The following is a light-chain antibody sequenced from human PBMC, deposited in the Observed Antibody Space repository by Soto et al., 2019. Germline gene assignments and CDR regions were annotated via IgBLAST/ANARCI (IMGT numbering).Light chain of an antibody. V-gene: IGLV2-11*01. CDR1: SSDVGGYNY. CDR2: DVS. Sequence: QSALTQPRSVSGSPGRSVTISCTGTSSDVGGYNYVSWYQQHPGKAPKLMIYDVSKRPSGVPDRFSGSKSGNTASLTISGLQAEDEADYYCCSDAGSYTVFGGGTKLTVL. CDR3: CSDAGSYTV. J-gene: IGLJ2*01.